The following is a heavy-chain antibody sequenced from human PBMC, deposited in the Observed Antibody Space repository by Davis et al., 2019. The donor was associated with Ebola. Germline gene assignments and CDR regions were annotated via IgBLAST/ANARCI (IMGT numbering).Heavy chain of an antibody. CDR1: GFTFGDYA. J-gene: IGHJ4*02. Sequence: GGSLRLSCTASGFTFGDYAMSWVRQAPGKGLEWVSAISGSGGSTYYADSVKGRFTISRDNSKNTLYLQMNSLRAEDTAVYYCAKGAILLWFSADDYWGQGTLVTVSS. CDR3: AKGAILLWFSADDY. CDR2: ISGSGGST. V-gene: IGHV3-23*01. D-gene: IGHD3-10*01.